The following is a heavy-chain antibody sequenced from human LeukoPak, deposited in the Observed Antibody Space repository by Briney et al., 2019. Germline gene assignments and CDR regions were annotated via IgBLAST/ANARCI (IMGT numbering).Heavy chain of an antibody. CDR3: ARQVVTGATNRYLDY. V-gene: IGHV4-30-4*01. CDR2: IYYSGST. CDR1: GGSISSGDYY. D-gene: IGHD1-20*01. Sequence: SETLSLTCTVSGGSISSGDYYWSWIRQPPGKGLEWIGYIYYSGSTYYNPSLKSRVTISVDTSKNQFSLKLSSVIAADTAVYYCARQVVTGATNRYLDYWGQGTLVTVSS. J-gene: IGHJ4*02.